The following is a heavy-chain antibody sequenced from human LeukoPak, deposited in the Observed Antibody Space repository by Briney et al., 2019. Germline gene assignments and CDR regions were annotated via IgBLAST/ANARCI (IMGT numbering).Heavy chain of an antibody. CDR3: ARRAGEYSHPYDY. CDR2: IYSGGNT. Sequence: GESLRLSCAAYGFTFSSYAMSWVRQAPGKGLEWVSFIYSGGNTHYSDSVKGRFTISRDNSKNTLYLQMNSLRADDTAVYYCARRAGEYSHPYDYWGQGTLVTVSS. V-gene: IGHV3-23*05. D-gene: IGHD4-17*01. J-gene: IGHJ4*02. CDR1: GFTFSSYA.